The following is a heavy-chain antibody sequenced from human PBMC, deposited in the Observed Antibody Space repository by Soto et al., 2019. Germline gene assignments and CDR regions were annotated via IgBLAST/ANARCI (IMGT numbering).Heavy chain of an antibody. D-gene: IGHD6-6*01. CDR1: GGSISSYY. CDR2: IYYSGST. CDR3: ARRVYSSSATYSYYYMDV. J-gene: IGHJ6*03. V-gene: IGHV4-59*08. Sequence: QVQLQESGPGLVKPSETLSLTCTVSGGSISSYYWSWIRQPPGKGLEWIGYIYYSGSTNYNPSLKSRVTISVDTSKNQFSLKLSSVTAADTAVYYCARRVYSSSATYSYYYMDVWGKGTTVTVSS.